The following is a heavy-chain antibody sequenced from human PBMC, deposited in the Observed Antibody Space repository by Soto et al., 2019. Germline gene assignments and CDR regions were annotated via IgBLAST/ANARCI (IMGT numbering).Heavy chain of an antibody. D-gene: IGHD6-19*01. CDR1: GFTFSDYE. J-gene: IGHJ4*02. CDR3: ARQNGSGWEGLFDY. V-gene: IGHV3-48*03. Sequence: PVGSLRLSCTVSGFTFSDYEVNWVRQAPGKGLEWVSYTSTSDSTMYYADSVKGRFTISRDNAKNSLYLQMNSLRAEDTAVYYCARQNGSGWEGLFDYWGQGTLVTVSS. CDR2: TSTSDSTM.